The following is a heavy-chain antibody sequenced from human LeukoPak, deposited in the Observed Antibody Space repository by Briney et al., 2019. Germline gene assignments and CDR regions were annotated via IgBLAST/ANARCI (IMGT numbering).Heavy chain of an antibody. CDR1: GGSISSYY. Sequence: SETLSLTCTVSGGSISSYYWSWIRQPPGKGLEWIGYIYYSGSTNYNPSLKSRVTISVDTSKNQFSLKLSSVTAADTAVYYCARSPGTRYSSVGERNYYYYYMDVWGKGTTVTVSS. CDR3: ARSPGTRYSSVGERNYYYYYMDV. V-gene: IGHV4-59*08. D-gene: IGHD6-25*01. CDR2: IYYSGST. J-gene: IGHJ6*03.